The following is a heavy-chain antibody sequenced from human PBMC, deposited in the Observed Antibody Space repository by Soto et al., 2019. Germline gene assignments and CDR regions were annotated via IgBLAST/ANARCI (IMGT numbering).Heavy chain of an antibody. J-gene: IGHJ5*02. CDR2: ISGSGGST. V-gene: IGHV3-23*01. CDR3: ARDAGYCSSTSCYPYNWFDP. CDR1: GFTFSSYA. D-gene: IGHD2-2*01. Sequence: GGSLRLSCAASGFTFSSYAMSWVRQAPGKGLEWVSAISGSGGSTYYADSVKGRFTISRDNSKNTLYLQMNSLRAEDTAVYYCARDAGYCSSTSCYPYNWFDPWGQGALV.